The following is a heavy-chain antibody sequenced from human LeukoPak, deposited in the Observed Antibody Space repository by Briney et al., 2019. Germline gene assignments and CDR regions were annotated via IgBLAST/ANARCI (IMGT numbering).Heavy chain of an antibody. J-gene: IGHJ3*02. Sequence: SETLSLTCTVSGYSISSGYYWGWIRQPPGKGLEWIGSIYHSGSTYYNPSLKSRVTISVDTSKNQFSLKLSSVTAADTAVYYCVGGVGATPLDAFDIWGQGTMVTVSS. D-gene: IGHD1-26*01. CDR1: GYSISSGYY. CDR3: VGGVGATPLDAFDI. V-gene: IGHV4-38-2*02. CDR2: IYHSGST.